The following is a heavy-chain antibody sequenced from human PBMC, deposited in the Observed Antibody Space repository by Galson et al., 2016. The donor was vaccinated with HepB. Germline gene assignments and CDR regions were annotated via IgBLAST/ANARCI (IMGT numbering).Heavy chain of an antibody. Sequence: TLSLTCIVSGGSIIGGAYHWSWIRQHPGKGLEWIGYIHHSGTTYYNPSLRSRTTISVDTSQNQFSLKLASVTAADTAVYYCVRDSMTSPPLRFLDYWGQGTLVTVSS. D-gene: IGHD3-3*01. V-gene: IGHV4-31*03. CDR1: GGSIIGGAYH. J-gene: IGHJ4*02. CDR2: IHHSGTT. CDR3: VRDSMTSPPLRFLDY.